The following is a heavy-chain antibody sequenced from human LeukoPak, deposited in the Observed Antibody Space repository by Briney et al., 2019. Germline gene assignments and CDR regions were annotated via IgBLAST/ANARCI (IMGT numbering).Heavy chain of an antibody. J-gene: IGHJ6*02. CDR2: ISSIGSTI. CDR1: GFTFSSYE. CDR3: ALVLSGNSPLYYYYGMDV. Sequence: GGSLRLSCAVSGFTFSSYEMNWVRQAPGEGLEWVSYISSIGSTIYYANSVKGRFTISRDTAKNSLYLQTSSLRAEDTAVYYCALVLSGNSPLYYYYGMDVWGQGTTVTVSS. V-gene: IGHV3-48*03. D-gene: IGHD4-23*01.